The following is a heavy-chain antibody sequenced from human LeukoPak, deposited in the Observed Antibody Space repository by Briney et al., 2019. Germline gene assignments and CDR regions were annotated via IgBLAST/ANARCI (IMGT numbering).Heavy chain of an antibody. CDR3: AREGGGSYDSSGYYV. CDR1: GGTFSSYA. J-gene: IGHJ4*02. D-gene: IGHD3-22*01. V-gene: IGHV1-69*04. CDR2: IIPILGIA. Sequence: SVKVSCKASGGTFSSYAISWVRQAPGQGLEWMGRIIPILGIANYAQKFQGRVTITADKSTSTAYMELSSLRSEDTAVYYCAREGGGSYDSSGYYVWGQGTLVTVSS.